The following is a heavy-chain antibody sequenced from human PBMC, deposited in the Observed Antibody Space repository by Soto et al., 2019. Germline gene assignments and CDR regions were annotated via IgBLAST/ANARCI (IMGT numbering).Heavy chain of an antibody. CDR1: GGSISSTNYY. J-gene: IGHJ2*01. CDR3: ASPGVDREMVYAQIYRYFDL. V-gene: IGHV4-39*02. Sequence: QLQLQESGPGLVKPSETLSLTCTVSGGSISSTNYYWSWIRQPPGKGLEWIGSLDHSGGTYYNPSLKSRVSISLDTSNNHFSRKPSSVTAADPALYYCASPGVDREMVYAQIYRYFDLWGRGALVTVSS. CDR2: LDHSGGT. D-gene: IGHD5-18*01.